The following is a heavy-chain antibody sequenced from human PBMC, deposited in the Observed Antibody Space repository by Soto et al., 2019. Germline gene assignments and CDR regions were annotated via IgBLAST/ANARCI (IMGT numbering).Heavy chain of an antibody. CDR3: AAASHSSNPQDP. CDR1: GYTFASYG. Sequence: ASVKVSCKASGYTFASYGISWVRQVPGQGLEWMGWINVYNGNTNYAQKLQGRVTMTTDTSTSTAYMELSSLRSEDTAVYYCAAASHSSNPQDPWGQGTLVTVSS. V-gene: IGHV1-18*01. J-gene: IGHJ5*02. CDR2: INVYNGNT. D-gene: IGHD3-3*02.